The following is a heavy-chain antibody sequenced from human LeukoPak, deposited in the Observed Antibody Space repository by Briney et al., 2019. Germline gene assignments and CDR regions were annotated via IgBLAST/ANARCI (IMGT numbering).Heavy chain of an antibody. V-gene: IGHV3-23*01. CDR1: GFTFSSYA. CDR2: IIGSGGST. Sequence: GGSLRLSCAASGFTFSSYAMSWVRQAPGKGLEWVSSIIGSGGSTYYADSVKGRFTISRDNSEHTLYLQMNSLRAEDTAVYYCAKGPGSSSWYDFDYWGQGTLVTVSP. D-gene: IGHD6-13*01. CDR3: AKGPGSSSWYDFDY. J-gene: IGHJ4*02.